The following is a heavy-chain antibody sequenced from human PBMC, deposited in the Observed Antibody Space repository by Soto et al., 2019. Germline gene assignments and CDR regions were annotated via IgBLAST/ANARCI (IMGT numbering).Heavy chain of an antibody. D-gene: IGHD4-17*01. Sequence: QITLKESGPPLVEPTQTLTLTCTFSGFSLSTSGVGVGWIRQPPGQALEWLAFVNWNDNKRYRPSLNSRLTITKNTSKNQVVLTMTNMDSVDTGTYYCAHRRTTVITPFDYWGQGTLVTVSS. J-gene: IGHJ4*02. CDR3: AHRRTTVITPFDY. V-gene: IGHV2-5*01. CDR2: VNWNDNK. CDR1: GFSLSTSGVG.